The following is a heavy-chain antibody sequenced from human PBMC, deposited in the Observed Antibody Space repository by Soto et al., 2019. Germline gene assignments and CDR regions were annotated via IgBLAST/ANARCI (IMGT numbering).Heavy chain of an antibody. CDR3: AREVRGSSSPSFFDY. V-gene: IGHV4-31*03. CDR2: IYYSGST. J-gene: IGHJ4*02. CDR1: GGSISSGGYY. Sequence: QVQLQESGPGLVKPSQTLPLTCTVSGGSISSGGYYWSWIRQHPGKGLEWIGYIYYSGSTYYNPSLKSRVTISVDTSKNQFSLKLSSVTAADTAVYYCAREVRGSSSPSFFDYWGQGTLVTVSS. D-gene: IGHD6-6*01.